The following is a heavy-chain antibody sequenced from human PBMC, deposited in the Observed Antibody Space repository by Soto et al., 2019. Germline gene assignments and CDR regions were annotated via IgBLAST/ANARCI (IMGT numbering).Heavy chain of an antibody. CDR2: ISAYNGNT. J-gene: IGHJ5*02. D-gene: IGHD3-3*01. CDR3: ARVGIKIFGVVMGWFDT. V-gene: IGHV1-18*01. Sequence: ASVKVSCKASGYTFTSYGISWVRQAPGQGLEWMGWISAYNGNTNYAQKLQGRVTMATDTSTSTAYMELRSLRSDDTAVYYCARVGIKIFGVVMGWFDTWGQGTLVTVSS. CDR1: GYTFTSYG.